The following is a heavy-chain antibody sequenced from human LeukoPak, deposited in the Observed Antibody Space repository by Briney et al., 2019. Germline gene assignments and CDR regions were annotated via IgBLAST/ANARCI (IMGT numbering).Heavy chain of an antibody. CDR1: GGSISSSGYY. D-gene: IGHD3-22*01. CDR2: IYYSGST. V-gene: IGHV4-39*07. J-gene: IGHJ3*02. Sequence: SETLSLTCTVSGGSISSSGYYWGWIRQPPGKGLEWIASIYYSGSTYYNPSLKSRVTISVDTSKNQFSLKLSSVTAADTAVYYCARWGGYYDSSGYPRGHAFDIWGQGTMVTVSS. CDR3: ARWGGYYDSSGYPRGHAFDI.